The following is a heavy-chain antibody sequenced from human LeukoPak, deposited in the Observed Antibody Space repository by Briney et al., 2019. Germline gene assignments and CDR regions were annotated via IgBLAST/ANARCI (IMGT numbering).Heavy chain of an antibody. CDR3: ARGVLLWFGELNIRWLYYFDY. V-gene: IGHV4-59*12. J-gene: IGHJ4*02. CDR2: THSSGST. Sequence: SSETLSLTCTVSGASISRYYLSWIRQSPGKGLEWIGYTHSSGSTNNNPSLKSRVTISVDTSKNQFSLKLSSVTAADTAVYYCARGVLLWFGELNIRWLYYFDYWGQGTLVTVSS. CDR1: GASISRYY. D-gene: IGHD3-10*01.